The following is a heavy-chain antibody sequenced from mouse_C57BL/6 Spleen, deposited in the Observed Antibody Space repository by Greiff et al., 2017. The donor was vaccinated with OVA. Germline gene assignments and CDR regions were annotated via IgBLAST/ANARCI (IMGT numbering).Heavy chain of an antibody. CDR3: TRENYSNYWYFDV. Sequence: VQLQQSGAELVRPGASVTLSCKVSGYTFTDDERHWVKQTPVHGLEWIGAIDPETGGTAYNQKFKGKAILTTDRSTSKTYMELRSLTSKDSAIYYCTRENYSNYWYFDVWGTGTTVTVSS. CDR1: GYTFTDDE. V-gene: IGHV1-15*01. CDR2: IDPETGGT. D-gene: IGHD2-5*01. J-gene: IGHJ1*03.